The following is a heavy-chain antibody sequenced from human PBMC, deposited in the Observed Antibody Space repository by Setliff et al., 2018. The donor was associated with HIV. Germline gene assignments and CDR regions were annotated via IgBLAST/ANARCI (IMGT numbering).Heavy chain of an antibody. Sequence: GASVKVSCKPSGYTFTSYGINWVRQAPGQGLEWMGWISGYNGKTNYAQKVQGRVSMTTDTSTSTAYMELRSLRSDDTAVYYGARDHYDILTGYYRTYYYMDVWGKGTTVTVSS. CDR3: ARDHYDILTGYYRTYYYMDV. J-gene: IGHJ6*03. CDR1: GYTFTSYG. CDR2: ISGYNGKT. V-gene: IGHV1-18*01. D-gene: IGHD3-9*01.